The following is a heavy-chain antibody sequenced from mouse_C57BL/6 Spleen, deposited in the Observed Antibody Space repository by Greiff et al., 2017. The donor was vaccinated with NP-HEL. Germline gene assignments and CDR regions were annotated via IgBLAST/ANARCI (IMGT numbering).Heavy chain of an antibody. CDR3: ARDRGYGDGFDY. CDR1: GYSITSGYY. Sequence: EVKLQESGPGLVKPSQSLSLTCSVTGYSITSGYYWNWIRQFPGNKLEWMGYISYDGSNNYNPSLKNRISITRDTSKNQFFLKLNSVTTEDTATYYCARDRGYGDGFDYWGQGTTLTVSS. J-gene: IGHJ2*01. V-gene: IGHV3-6*01. D-gene: IGHD2-2*01. CDR2: ISYDGSN.